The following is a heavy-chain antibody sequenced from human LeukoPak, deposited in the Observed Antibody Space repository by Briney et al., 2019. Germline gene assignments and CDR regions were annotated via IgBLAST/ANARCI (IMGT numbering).Heavy chain of an antibody. Sequence: SVKVSCRASGGTFSSYAISWVRQAPGQGLEWMGGIIPIFGTANNAQQFQGRVTITSDESTSTAYMELSSLRSEETAVYYCARVGRGWYGSLQHWGQGTLVTVSS. CDR2: IIPIFGTA. CDR3: ARVGRGWYGSLQH. V-gene: IGHV1-69*01. CDR1: GGTFSSYA. D-gene: IGHD6-19*01. J-gene: IGHJ1*01.